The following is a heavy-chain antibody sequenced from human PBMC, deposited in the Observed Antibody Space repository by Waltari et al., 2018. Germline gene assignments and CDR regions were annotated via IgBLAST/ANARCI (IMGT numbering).Heavy chain of an antibody. CDR3: AKDRYCNYISCYGGWVY. CDR1: GFRFRSYA. Sequence: EVQLVESGGGLVQPGGSLRLSCAASGFRFRSYAVSWVRQAPGKGLEWVSVISGSGDNTYYADSVKGRFTISRDNSKNTLYLQMNSLRADDTATYYCAKDRYCNYISCYGGWVYWGQGNLVTVSS. J-gene: IGHJ4*02. D-gene: IGHD2-2*01. CDR2: ISGSGDNT. V-gene: IGHV3-23*04.